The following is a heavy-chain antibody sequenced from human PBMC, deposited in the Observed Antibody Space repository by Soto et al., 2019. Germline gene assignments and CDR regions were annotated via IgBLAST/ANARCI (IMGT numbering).Heavy chain of an antibody. CDR1: GYTFTSYD. J-gene: IGHJ6*02. D-gene: IGHD3-3*01. V-gene: IGHV1-8*01. Sequence: ASVKVSCKASGYTFTSYDINWVRQATGQGLEWMGWMNPNSGNTGCAQKFQGRVTMTRNTSISTAYMELSSLRSEDTAVYYCARGNGYDFWSGQTYYYYGMDVWGQGTTVTVSS. CDR3: ARGNGYDFWSGQTYYYYGMDV. CDR2: MNPNSGNT.